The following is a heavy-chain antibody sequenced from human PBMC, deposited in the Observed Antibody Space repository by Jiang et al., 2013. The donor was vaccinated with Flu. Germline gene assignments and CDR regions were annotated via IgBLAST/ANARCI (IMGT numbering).Heavy chain of an antibody. CDR1: GGSISSYY. V-gene: IGHV4-59*01. J-gene: IGHJ4*02. D-gene: IGHD3-3*01. CDR2: VYHTGYT. CDR3: ARSGDALKPSDS. Sequence: GLVKPSETLSLICSVSGGSISSYYWTWIRQPPGKGLEWIGYVYHTGYTNYNPSLKSRVTISIDTSRKRLSLTLRSVTAADTAVYYCARSGDALKPSDSWGQGTLVTVS.